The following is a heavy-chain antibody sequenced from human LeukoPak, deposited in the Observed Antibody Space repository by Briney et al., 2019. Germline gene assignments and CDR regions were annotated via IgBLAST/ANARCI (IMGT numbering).Heavy chain of an antibody. V-gene: IGHV3-21*01. CDR3: AREAGYCSSTSCLLGYYYYYMDV. CDR1: GFTFSSYS. CDR2: ISSSSSYI. Sequence: GGSLRLSCAASGFTFSSYSMNWVRQAPGKGLEWVSSISSSSSYIYYADSVKGRFTISRDNAKNSLYLQMNSLRAEDTAVYYCAREAGYCSSTSCLLGYYYYYMDVWGKGTTVTVSS. D-gene: IGHD2-2*01. J-gene: IGHJ6*03.